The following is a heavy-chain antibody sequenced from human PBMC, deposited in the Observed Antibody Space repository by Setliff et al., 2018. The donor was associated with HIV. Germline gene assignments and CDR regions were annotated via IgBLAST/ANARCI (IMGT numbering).Heavy chain of an antibody. CDR3: ARATATWLVDN. D-gene: IGHD2-15*01. Sequence: PSETLSLTCTVSGGSVSDYFWNWIRQPPGKGLEWIGYIYYSGSTNYNPSLESRVSISVDTSKNQFSLRLSSVTAADTAVYYCARATATWLVDNWGQGTLVTVSS. J-gene: IGHJ4*02. CDR1: GGSVSDYF. V-gene: IGHV4-59*02. CDR2: IYYSGST.